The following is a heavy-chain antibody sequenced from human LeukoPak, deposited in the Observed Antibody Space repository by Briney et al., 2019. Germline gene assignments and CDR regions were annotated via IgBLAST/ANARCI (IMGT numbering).Heavy chain of an antibody. J-gene: IGHJ4*02. CDR3: AKDKVSIYYDSSGYYFDY. Sequence: PGGSLRLSCAASGFTFSSYGMHWVRQAPGKGLEWVAVISYDGSNKYYVDSVKGRFTISRDNSKNTLYLQMNSLRAEDTAVYYCAKDKVSIYYDSSGYYFDYWGQGTPVTVSS. D-gene: IGHD3-22*01. CDR1: GFTFSSYG. CDR2: ISYDGSNK. V-gene: IGHV3-30*18.